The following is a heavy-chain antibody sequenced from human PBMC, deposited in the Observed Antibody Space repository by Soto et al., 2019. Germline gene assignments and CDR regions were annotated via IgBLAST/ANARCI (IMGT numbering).Heavy chain of an antibody. CDR3: AKGWPVTWDSSGYYFDY. CDR2: INPNSGGT. V-gene: IGHV1-2*04. D-gene: IGHD3-22*01. J-gene: IGHJ4*02. Sequence: GASVKVSCKASGYTFTGYYMHWVRQAPGQGLEWMGWINPNSGGTNYAQKFQGWVTMTRDTSISTAYMELSRLRSDDTAVYYCAKGWPVTWDSSGYYFDYWGQGTPVTVSS. CDR1: GYTFTGYY.